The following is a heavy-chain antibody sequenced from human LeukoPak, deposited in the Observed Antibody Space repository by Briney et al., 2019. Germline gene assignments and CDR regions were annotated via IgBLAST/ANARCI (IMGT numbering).Heavy chain of an antibody. CDR2: IYYSGST. CDR3: ACHLPGGGALH. CDR1: GGSISSYY. D-gene: IGHD3-10*01. Sequence: PSETLSLTCAVSGGSISSYYWSWIRQPPGKGLEWIGYIYYSGSTNYNPSLKSRVTILVDTPKNQFSLKLSSVTAADTAVYYCACHLPGGGALHWGQGTLVTVSS. J-gene: IGHJ4*02. V-gene: IGHV4-59*01.